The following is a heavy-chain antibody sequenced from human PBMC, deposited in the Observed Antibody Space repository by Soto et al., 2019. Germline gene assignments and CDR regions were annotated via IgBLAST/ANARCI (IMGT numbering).Heavy chain of an antibody. Sequence: GGSLRLSCAASGFTFSSYGMHWVRQAPGKGLEWVAVISYDGSNKYYADSVKGRFTISRDNSKNTLYLQMNSLRAEDTAVYYCAKDTGYSSSWYSAYYYYGMDVWGQGTTVTVSS. CDR3: AKDTGYSSSWYSAYYYYGMDV. V-gene: IGHV3-30*18. D-gene: IGHD6-13*01. CDR1: GFTFSSYG. J-gene: IGHJ6*02. CDR2: ISYDGSNK.